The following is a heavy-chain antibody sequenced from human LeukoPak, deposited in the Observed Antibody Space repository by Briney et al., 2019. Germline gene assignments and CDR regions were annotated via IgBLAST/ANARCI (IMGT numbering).Heavy chain of an antibody. V-gene: IGHV4-59*02. CDR3: ATADRGVFDY. D-gene: IGHD1-14*01. Sequence: SETLSLTCSVSGGSVSSYYWSWIRQPPGKGLEWIGYVYYTGSTNYNPSLRSRATISLDTSKNQFSLKLSSVTAADTAVFYCATADRGVFDYWGQGTLVTVSS. J-gene: IGHJ4*02. CDR1: GGSVSSYY. CDR2: VYYTGST.